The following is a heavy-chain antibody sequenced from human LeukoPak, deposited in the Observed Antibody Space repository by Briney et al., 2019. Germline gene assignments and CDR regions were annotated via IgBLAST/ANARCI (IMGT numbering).Heavy chain of an antibody. CDR2: ISADGGST. V-gene: IGHV3-43*02. CDR1: GFNFDAYA. Sequence: GGSLRLSCAASGFNFDAYAMHWVRQAPGKGLQWISLISADGGSTYYADSVKGRFTISRDNRRNSLYLQMNSLTTEDTAFYYCAKDKAGTIVWYGRWAIGLFDYWGQGTLLTVSS. CDR3: AKDKAGTIVWYGRWAIGLFDY. D-gene: IGHD6-13*01. J-gene: IGHJ4*02.